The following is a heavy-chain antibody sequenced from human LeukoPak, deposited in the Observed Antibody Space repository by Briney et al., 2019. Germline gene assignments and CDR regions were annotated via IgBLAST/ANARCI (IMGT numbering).Heavy chain of an antibody. J-gene: IGHJ6*03. CDR3: AKDTLRFAGRGYYTDV. Sequence: GGSLRLSCAASGFTFSSYGMHWVRQAPGKGLEWVAFIRYDGSNKYYADSVKGRFTISRDNSKNTLYLQMNSLKAEDTAVYYCAKDTLRFAGRGYYTDVWGKGTTVTVSS. CDR2: IRYDGSNK. D-gene: IGHD3-3*01. CDR1: GFTFSSYG. V-gene: IGHV3-30*02.